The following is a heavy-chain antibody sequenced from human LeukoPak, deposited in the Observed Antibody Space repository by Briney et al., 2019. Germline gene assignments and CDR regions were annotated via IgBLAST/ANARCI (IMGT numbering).Heavy chain of an antibody. CDR2: ISAYYGNT. Sequence: ASVKVSCKASGYTFTTYAISWVRQAPGQGLEWMGWISAYYGNTTYAQKFQGRVTMTRDTSTSTVYMELSSLRSEDTAVYYCARGGPAGDFIVVAPTNNAFDIWGQGTMVTVSS. D-gene: IGHD2-2*01. CDR1: GYTFTTYA. J-gene: IGHJ3*02. CDR3: ARGGPAGDFIVVAPTNNAFDI. V-gene: IGHV1-18*01.